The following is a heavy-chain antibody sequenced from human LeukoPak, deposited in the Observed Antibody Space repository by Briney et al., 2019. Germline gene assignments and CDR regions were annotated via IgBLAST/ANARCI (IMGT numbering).Heavy chain of an antibody. V-gene: IGHV4-31*03. J-gene: IGHJ4*02. CDR3: ARETTSNWGNYFDY. CDR1: GGSISSGGYY. Sequence: TSETLSLTCTVSGGSISSGGYYWSWIRQHSGKGLEWIGYIYYSGSTYYNPSLKSRVTISVDTSKNQLSLKLSSVTAADTAVYYCARETTSNWGNYFDYWGQGTLVTVSS. D-gene: IGHD7-27*01. CDR2: IYYSGST.